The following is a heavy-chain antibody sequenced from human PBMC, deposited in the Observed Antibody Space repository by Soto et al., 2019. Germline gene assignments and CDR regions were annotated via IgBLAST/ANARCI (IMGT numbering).Heavy chain of an antibody. CDR3: TRVAHIVLVPAAMSWFDP. J-gene: IGHJ5*02. D-gene: IGHD2-2*01. V-gene: IGHV3-49*03. CDR2: IRSKAYGGTT. Sequence: PGGSLRLSCTASGFTFGDYAMSWFRQAPGKGLEWVGFIRSKAYGGTTEYAASVKGRFTISRDDSKSIAYLQMNSLKTEDTAVYYCTRVAHIVLVPAAMSWFDPWGQGTLVTVSS. CDR1: GFTFGDYA.